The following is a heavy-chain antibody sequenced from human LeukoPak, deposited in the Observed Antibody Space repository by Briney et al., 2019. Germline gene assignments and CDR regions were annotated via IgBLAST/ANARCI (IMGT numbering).Heavy chain of an antibody. CDR1: GFTFSSYA. D-gene: IGHD6-13*01. Sequence: GGSLRLSCAASGFTFSSYAMSWVRQAPGKGLEWVANIYQDGSEKYYVDSVRGRFTISRDNAKNTLYLQMNSLRAEDTAVYFCASERPSSSWYDYWGQGTLVTVSS. CDR3: ASERPSSSWYDY. J-gene: IGHJ4*02. CDR2: IYQDGSEK. V-gene: IGHV3-7*01.